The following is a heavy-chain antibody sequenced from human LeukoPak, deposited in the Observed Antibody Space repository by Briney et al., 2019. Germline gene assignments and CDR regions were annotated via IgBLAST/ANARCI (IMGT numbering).Heavy chain of an antibody. CDR3: ARAGSGYGSGSWIFDY. Sequence: SGPGLVKPSETLSLTCTVSGGSLSSYYWNWIRQPAGKGLEWIGRIYTSGSTNYNPSLKSRVTISVDTSKNQFSLKLSSVTAADTAVYYCARAGSGYGSGSWIFDYWGQGTLVTVSS. J-gene: IGHJ4*02. V-gene: IGHV4-4*07. D-gene: IGHD3-10*01. CDR2: IYTSGST. CDR1: GGSLSSYY.